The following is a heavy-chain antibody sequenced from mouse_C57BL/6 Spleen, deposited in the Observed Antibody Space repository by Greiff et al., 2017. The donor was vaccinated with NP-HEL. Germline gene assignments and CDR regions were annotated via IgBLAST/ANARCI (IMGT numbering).Heavy chain of an antibody. CDR3: ARSDDYDVAY. Sequence: EVKLQESGPVLVKPGASVKMSCKASGYTFTDYYMNWVKQSHGKSLEWIGVINPYNGGTSYNQKFKGKATLTVDKSSSTAYMELNSLTSEDSAVYYCARSDDYDVAYWGQGTLVTVSA. CDR2: INPYNGGT. J-gene: IGHJ3*01. CDR1: GYTFTDYY. V-gene: IGHV1-19*01. D-gene: IGHD2-4*01.